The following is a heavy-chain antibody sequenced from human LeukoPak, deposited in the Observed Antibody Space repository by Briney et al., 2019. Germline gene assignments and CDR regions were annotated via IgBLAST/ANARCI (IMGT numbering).Heavy chain of an antibody. Sequence: SVKVSCKASGGTFSSYTISWVRQAPGQGFEWMGRIIPILGIANYAQKFQGRVTITADKSTSTAYMELSSLRSEDTAVYYYARDSLGYCSSTSCRPSYYWGQGTLVTVSS. CDR3: ARDSLGYCSSTSCRPSYY. CDR2: IIPILGIA. V-gene: IGHV1-69*04. CDR1: GGTFSSYT. D-gene: IGHD2-2*01. J-gene: IGHJ4*02.